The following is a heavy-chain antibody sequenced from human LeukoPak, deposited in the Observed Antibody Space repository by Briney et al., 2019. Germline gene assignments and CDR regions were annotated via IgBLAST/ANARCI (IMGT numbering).Heavy chain of an antibody. CDR3: ARVISNRYSSGWYSPLYWYFDL. V-gene: IGHV4-4*07. Sequence: PSETLSLTCTVSGGSISSYYWSWIRQPAGKGLEWIGRIYTSGSTNYNPSLKSRVTMSVDTSKNQFSLKLSSVTAADTAVYYCARVISNRYSSGWYSPLYWYFDLWGRGTLVTVSS. CDR1: GGSISSYY. D-gene: IGHD6-19*01. J-gene: IGHJ2*01. CDR2: IYTSGST.